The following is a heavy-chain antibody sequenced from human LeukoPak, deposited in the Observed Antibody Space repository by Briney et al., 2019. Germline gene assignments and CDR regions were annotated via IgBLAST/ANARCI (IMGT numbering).Heavy chain of an antibody. CDR1: GGTFSSYA. D-gene: IGHD2-15*01. CDR3: ARSRYCSGGSCYDYYYYYMDV. CDR2: IIPIFGTA. V-gene: IGHV1-69*05. J-gene: IGHJ6*03. Sequence: SVKVSCKASGGTFSSYAISWVRQAPGQGLEWMGRIIPIFGTANYAQKFQGRVTITTDESTSTAYMELSSLRSEDTAVYYCARSRYCSGGSCYDYYYYYMDVWGKGTTVTVSS.